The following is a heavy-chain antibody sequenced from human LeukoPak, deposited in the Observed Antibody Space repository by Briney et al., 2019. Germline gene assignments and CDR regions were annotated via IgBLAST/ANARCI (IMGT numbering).Heavy chain of an antibody. Sequence: ASVKVSCKASGYTFTNYDIRWVRQAPGQGLEWMGWISAYNGNTNYAQKFQGRVTMTTDTSTSTAYMELRSLRSDDTAVYYCAREVTHHVYYGMDVWGQGTTVTVSS. V-gene: IGHV1-18*01. CDR3: AREVTHHVYYGMDV. CDR1: GYTFTNYD. CDR2: ISAYNGNT. J-gene: IGHJ6*02. D-gene: IGHD4-23*01.